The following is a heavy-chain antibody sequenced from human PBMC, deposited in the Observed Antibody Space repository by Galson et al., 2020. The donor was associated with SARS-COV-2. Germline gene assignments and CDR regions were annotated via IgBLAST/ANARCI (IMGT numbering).Heavy chain of an antibody. CDR2: ISYDGSNK. Sequence: GESLKISCAASGFTFSSYAMHWVRQAPGKGLEWVAVISYDGSNKYYADSVKGRFTISRDNSKNTLYLQMNSLRAEDTAVYYCARDLRGNKYSYGYWGQGTLVTVSS. CDR1: GFTFSSYA. CDR3: ARDLRGNKYSYGY. J-gene: IGHJ4*02. D-gene: IGHD5-18*01. V-gene: IGHV3-30*01.